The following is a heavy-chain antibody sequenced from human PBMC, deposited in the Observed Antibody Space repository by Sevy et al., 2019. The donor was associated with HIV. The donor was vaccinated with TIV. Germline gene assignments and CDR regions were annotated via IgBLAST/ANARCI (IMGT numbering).Heavy chain of an antibody. CDR3: AKGRIPSIGTLGPFDS. CDR1: GFSLSNYA. Sequence: GGSLRLSCAASGFSLSNYAMSRVRQAPWKGLEWISTKTGSAGVTYYADSVKGRFTISRDNSKNTLFLQMNSLRAEDTALYYCAKGRIPSIGTLGPFDSWGQGTLVTVFS. V-gene: IGHV3-23*01. CDR2: KTGSAGVT. D-gene: IGHD6-6*01. J-gene: IGHJ4*02.